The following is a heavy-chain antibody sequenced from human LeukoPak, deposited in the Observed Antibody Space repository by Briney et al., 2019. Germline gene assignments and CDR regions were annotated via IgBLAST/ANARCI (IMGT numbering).Heavy chain of an antibody. Sequence: GGSLRLSCAASGFTFSSYAMHWVRQAPGKGLEWVAHIRFDESDKYYSDSVKGRFTISRDTSKNTLYLQMNSLRGDDTAVYYCAKDFRWSQDYWGQGTLVTVSS. CDR2: IRFDESDK. CDR1: GFTFSSYA. CDR3: AKDFRWSQDY. J-gene: IGHJ4*02. D-gene: IGHD4-23*01. V-gene: IGHV3-30*02.